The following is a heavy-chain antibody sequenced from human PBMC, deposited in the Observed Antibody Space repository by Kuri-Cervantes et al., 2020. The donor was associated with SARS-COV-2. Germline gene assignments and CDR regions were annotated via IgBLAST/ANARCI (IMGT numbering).Heavy chain of an antibody. CDR3: ARGHYDILTGIEQGFDP. CDR1: GGTFSSYA. Sequence: SVKVSCKASGGTFSSYAISWVRQAPGQGLEWMGGIIPILGIANYAQKFQGRVTITADKSTSTAYMELRSLRSDDTAVYYCARGHYDILTGIEQGFDPWGQGNLVNVSS. D-gene: IGHD3-9*01. CDR2: IIPILGIA. J-gene: IGHJ5*02. V-gene: IGHV1-69*10.